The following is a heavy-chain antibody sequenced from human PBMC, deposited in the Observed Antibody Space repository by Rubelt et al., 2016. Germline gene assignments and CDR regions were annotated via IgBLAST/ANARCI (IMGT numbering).Heavy chain of an antibody. D-gene: IGHD1-26*01. CDR2: IYPGDSDT. V-gene: IGHV5-51*01. J-gene: IGHJ3*02. CDR1: GYSFTSYW. Sequence: EVQLVQSGAEVKKPGESLKISCKGSGYSFTSYWIGWVRQMPGKGLEWMGIIYPGDSDTRYSPSSQGQATSPADNAISAAYLRWSSLKASDTAMYYCARHGQVQSGDAFDIWGQGTMVTVSS. CDR3: ARHGQVQSGDAFDI.